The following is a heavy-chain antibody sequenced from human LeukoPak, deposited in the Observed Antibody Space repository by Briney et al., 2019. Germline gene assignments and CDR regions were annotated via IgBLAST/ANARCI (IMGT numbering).Heavy chain of an antibody. D-gene: IGHD3-3*01. CDR3: TKTTSVFGVGATFFDR. CDR1: GFTFSSYS. Sequence: GGSLRLSCAASGFTFSSYSMNWVRQAPGKGLEWVSVISGSGVSTNSADSVKGRFTISRDNAKNTLYLQMNSLRTEDTAVYYCTKTTSVFGVGATFFDRWGQGARVTVSS. V-gene: IGHV3-23*01. CDR2: ISGSGVST. J-gene: IGHJ4*02.